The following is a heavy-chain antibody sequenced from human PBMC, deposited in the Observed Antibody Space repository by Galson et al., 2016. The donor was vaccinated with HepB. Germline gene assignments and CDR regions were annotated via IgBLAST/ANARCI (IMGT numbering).Heavy chain of an antibody. CDR2: IIPIFGTS. V-gene: IGHV1-69*13. D-gene: IGHD5-24*01. Sequence: SVKVSCKASGGTFTSYAISWVRQAPGQGLEWMGGIIPIFGTSHYAQKFQGRVTITADESTSTADMELSSLRSEDTAVYYGARVRDGYNHYYYYGMDVWGQGTTVTVSS. CDR1: GGTFTSYA. J-gene: IGHJ6*02. CDR3: ARVRDGYNHYYYYGMDV.